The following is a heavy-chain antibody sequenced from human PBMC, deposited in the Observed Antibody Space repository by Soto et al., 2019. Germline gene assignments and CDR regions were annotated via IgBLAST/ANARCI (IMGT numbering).Heavy chain of an antibody. CDR3: AGYGDGLGTWFDP. J-gene: IGHJ5*02. Sequence: QLQLQESGPGLVKPSETLSLTCTVSGGSISSSSYYWAWIRQPPEKGLEWIGSIHTSGSTYDNPSLNRRVTRSVVTSKSQCPLKVSSGTAADTAVYYCAGYGDGLGTWFDPWGQGTLVTVSS. CDR1: GGSISSSSYY. D-gene: IGHD3-10*01. CDR2: IHTSGST. V-gene: IGHV4-39*01.